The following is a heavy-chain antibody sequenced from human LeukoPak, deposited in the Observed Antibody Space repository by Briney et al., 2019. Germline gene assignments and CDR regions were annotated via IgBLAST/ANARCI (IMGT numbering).Heavy chain of an antibody. Sequence: GGSLRLSCAASEFTFVRYAMNWVRQAPGKELEWVSYISSSSFKIGYADSVKGLFTISRDNSKNSLYLQMDSLRVEATAVYYCVRDPSYGSSWYYYMDVWGKGTTVTVSS. V-gene: IGHV3-48*04. CDR2: ISSSSFKI. J-gene: IGHJ6*03. D-gene: IGHD6-13*01. CDR1: EFTFVRYA. CDR3: VRDPSYGSSWYYYMDV.